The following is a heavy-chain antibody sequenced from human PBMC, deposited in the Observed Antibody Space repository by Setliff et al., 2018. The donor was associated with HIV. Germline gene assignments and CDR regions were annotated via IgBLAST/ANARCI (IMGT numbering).Heavy chain of an antibody. Sequence: SETLSLTCTVSSTSINSHYWSWIRQTPGKGLQWIGLIYYTGIPNYNPSLQSRVTISMVASRNQFSLKVTSVTAADTAVYYCAKGAGFYGDYTFDYWGQGNLVTVSS. CDR1: STSINSHY. CDR3: AKGAGFYGDYTFDY. D-gene: IGHD4-17*01. CDR2: IYYTGIP. J-gene: IGHJ4*02. V-gene: IGHV4-59*11.